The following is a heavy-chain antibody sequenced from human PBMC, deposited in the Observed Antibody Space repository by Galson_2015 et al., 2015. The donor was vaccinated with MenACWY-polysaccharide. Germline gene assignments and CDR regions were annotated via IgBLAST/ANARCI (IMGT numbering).Heavy chain of an antibody. V-gene: IGHV3-7*03. J-gene: IGHJ2*01. D-gene: IGHD2-21*02. CDR1: GFTFSSYW. CDR3: AKPGCGGDYYHPGTWYFDL. Sequence: SLRLSCAASGFTFSSYWMSWVRQAPGKGLEWVANIKQDGSEKYYVDSVKGRFTISRDNAKNSLYLQMNSLRAEDTAVYYCAKPGCGGDYYHPGTWYFDLWGRGTLVTVSS. CDR2: IKQDGSEK.